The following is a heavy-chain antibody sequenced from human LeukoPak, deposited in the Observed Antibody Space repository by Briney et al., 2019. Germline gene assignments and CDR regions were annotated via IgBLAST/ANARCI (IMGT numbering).Heavy chain of an antibody. Sequence: SVKVSCKASGGTFSSYAISWVRQAPGQGLEWMGGIIPIFGTANYAQKFQGRVTITADESTSTAYMELSRLRSEDTAVYYCARAYGWRRDYFDYWGQGTLVTVSS. CDR1: GGTFSSYA. D-gene: IGHD3-10*01. V-gene: IGHV1-69*01. J-gene: IGHJ4*02. CDR2: IIPIFGTA. CDR3: ARAYGWRRDYFDY.